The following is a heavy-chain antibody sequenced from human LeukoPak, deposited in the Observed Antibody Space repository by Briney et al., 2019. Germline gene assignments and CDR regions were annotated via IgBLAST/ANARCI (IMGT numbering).Heavy chain of an antibody. D-gene: IGHD3-16*02. Sequence: SETLSLTCAVYGGSFSGDYWSWIRQPPGKGLEWVGEINHSGSTNYNPSLKSRGTISVDTTKNQFSLKLSSVTAADTDVYYCARGGQETSYYDYVWGSYRSPYYFDYWGQGTLVTVSS. V-gene: IGHV4-34*01. CDR1: GGSFSGDY. J-gene: IGHJ4*02. CDR3: ARGGQETSYYDYVWGSYRSPYYFDY. CDR2: INHSGST.